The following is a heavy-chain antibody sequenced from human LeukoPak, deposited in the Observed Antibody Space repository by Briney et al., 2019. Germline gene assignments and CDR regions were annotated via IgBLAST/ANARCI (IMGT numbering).Heavy chain of an antibody. CDR2: ISYDGSNK. J-gene: IGHJ4*02. D-gene: IGHD6-13*01. CDR3: ARDLGSIAAAGTEYYFDY. CDR1: GFTFSSYA. Sequence: PGGSLRLSCAASGFTFSSYAMHWVRQAPGKGLEWVAVISYDGSNKYYADSVKGRFTISRDNAKNSLYLQMNSLRAEDTAVYYCARDLGSIAAAGTEYYFDYWGQGTLVSVSS. V-gene: IGHV3-30-3*01.